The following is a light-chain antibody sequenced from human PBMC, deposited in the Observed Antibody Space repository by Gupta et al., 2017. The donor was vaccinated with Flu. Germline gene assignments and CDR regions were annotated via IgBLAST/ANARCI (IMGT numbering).Light chain of an antibody. J-gene: IGLJ3*02. CDR1: SSNIGNNA. CDR3: AAADDSRNGWV. CDR2: SNY. V-gene: IGLV1-44*01. Sequence: QSVLTQPPSASGTPEQRITISCSGSSSNIGNNAVTWYQHVPGPAPKLLIYSNYRRPSGVPDRFSGSKYATSAALAIIGLQAEDEADYYCAAADDSRNGWVFGGGTKLTVL.